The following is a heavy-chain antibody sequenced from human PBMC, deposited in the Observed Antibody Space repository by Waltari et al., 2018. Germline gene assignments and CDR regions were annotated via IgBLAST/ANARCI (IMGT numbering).Heavy chain of an antibody. V-gene: IGHV4-30-2*01. CDR3: ARGAGIAAAGTRPTAYYMDV. J-gene: IGHJ6*03. CDR2: IVHSRST. D-gene: IGHD6-13*01. CDR1: GGSISSGGYS. Sequence: QLQLQESGSGLVKPSQTLSLTCAVSGGSISSGGYSWSWIRQPPGKGLEWIGCIVHSRSTYYNPSLKSRVTISVDRSKNQFSLKLSLVTAADTAVYYCARGAGIAAAGTRPTAYYMDVWGKGTTVTISS.